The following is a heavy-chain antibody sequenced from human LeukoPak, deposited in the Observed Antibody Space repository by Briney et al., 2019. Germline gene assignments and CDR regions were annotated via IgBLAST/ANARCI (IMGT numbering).Heavy chain of an antibody. V-gene: IGHV1-18*01. CDR1: GYTFTSYG. CDR3: ARVGELWFGESYWYFDL. Sequence: ASVKVSCKASGYTFTSYGISWVRQAPGQGLEWMGWISAYNGNTNYAQKLQGRVTMTTDTSTSTAYMELRSLRSDDTAVYYCARVGELWFGESYWYFDLWGRGTLDTVSS. J-gene: IGHJ2*01. D-gene: IGHD3-10*01. CDR2: ISAYNGNT.